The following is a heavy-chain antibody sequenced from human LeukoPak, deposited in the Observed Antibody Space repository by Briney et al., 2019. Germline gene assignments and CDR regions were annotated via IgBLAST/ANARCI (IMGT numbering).Heavy chain of an antibody. Sequence: GGSLRLSCAASGFTFSTYAMHWVRQAPGKGLEWVAVISYDGSRKYYADSVKGRFTISRDNSKNTLYLQMNSLRAEDTAVYYCARDPSSWYFDYWGQGTLVTVSS. J-gene: IGHJ4*02. D-gene: IGHD6-13*01. CDR1: GFTFSTYA. CDR3: ARDPSSWYFDY. CDR2: ISYDGSRK. V-gene: IGHV3-30-3*01.